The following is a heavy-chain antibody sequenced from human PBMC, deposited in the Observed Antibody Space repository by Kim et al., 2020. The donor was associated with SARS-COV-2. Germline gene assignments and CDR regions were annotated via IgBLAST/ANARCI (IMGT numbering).Heavy chain of an antibody. Sequence: WYTDYAVFVKSRLTINPDTSKNHFSLQLNSVTPEDTAIYYCARDHGGLDYWGQGALVTVSS. V-gene: IGHV6-1*01. J-gene: IGHJ4*02. CDR3: ARDHGGLDY. D-gene: IGHD3-10*01. CDR2: WYT.